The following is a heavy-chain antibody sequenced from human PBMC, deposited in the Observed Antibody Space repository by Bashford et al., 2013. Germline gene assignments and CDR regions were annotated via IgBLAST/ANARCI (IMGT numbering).Heavy chain of an antibody. CDR1: GYSFTSYW. CDR3: ARNSDYYDSSGYLDY. Sequence: GESLKISCKGSGYSFTSYWIGWVRQMPGKGLEWMGRIDPSDSYTNYSPSFQGHVTISADKSISTAYLQWSSLKASDTAMYYCARNSDYYDSSGYLDYWGQGTLVTVSS. V-gene: IGHV5-10-1*01. CDR2: IDPSDSYT. J-gene: IGHJ4*02. D-gene: IGHD3-22*01.